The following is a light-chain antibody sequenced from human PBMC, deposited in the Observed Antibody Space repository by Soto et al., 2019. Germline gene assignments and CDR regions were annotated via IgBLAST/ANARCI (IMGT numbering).Light chain of an antibody. CDR1: QSVNSF. Sequence: EIVLTQSPATLSLSPGERATLSCRASQSVNSFLAWYQQKPGQAPRLLIYDASNMAPGIPARFSGSGSGTDFTLTISSLEPEDFALYYCQQRSGWPRTFGRGTNLEFK. CDR2: DAS. J-gene: IGKJ2*01. CDR3: QQRSGWPRT. V-gene: IGKV3-11*01.